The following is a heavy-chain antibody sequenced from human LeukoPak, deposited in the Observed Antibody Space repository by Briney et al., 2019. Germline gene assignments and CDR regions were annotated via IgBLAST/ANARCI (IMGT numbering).Heavy chain of an antibody. CDR2: IYYSGST. D-gene: IGHD3-3*02. CDR3: ARDAFGYYGVDV. Sequence: KPSETLSLTCTVSGGSISSGGYYWSWIRQHPGKGLEWIGYIYYSGSTYYNPSLKSRVTISVDTSKNQFSLKLSSVTAADTAVYYCARDAFGYYGVDVWGQGTTVTVSS. V-gene: IGHV4-31*03. CDR1: GGSISSGGYY. J-gene: IGHJ6*02.